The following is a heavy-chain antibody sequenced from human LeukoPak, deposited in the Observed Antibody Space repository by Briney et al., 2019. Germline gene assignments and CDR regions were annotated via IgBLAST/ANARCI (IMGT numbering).Heavy chain of an antibody. D-gene: IGHD2-2*02. CDR3: ARGPGYCSSTSCYTDYYGMDV. J-gene: IGHJ6*02. CDR2: IYASGST. V-gene: IGHV4-4*07. Sequence: SETLSLTCIVSGGSISSYYWSWIRQPAGKGLEWIGRIYASGSTNYNPSLKSRVTMSVDTSKNQFSLKLSSVTAADTAVYYCARGPGYCSSTSCYTDYYGMDVWGQGTTVTVSS. CDR1: GGSISSYY.